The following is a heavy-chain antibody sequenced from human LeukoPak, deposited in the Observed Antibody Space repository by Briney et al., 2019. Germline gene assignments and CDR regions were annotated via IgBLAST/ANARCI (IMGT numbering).Heavy chain of an antibody. CDR2: ISGSGGST. J-gene: IGHJ4*02. CDR3: ARHCRGGSCYPDY. D-gene: IGHD2-15*01. CDR1: GFTFSSYA. Sequence: GGSLRLSCAASGFTFSSYAMSWVRQAPGKGLEWVSAISGSGGSTYYADSVKGRFTISRDNSKNTLFLQMNSLRAEDTAIYYCARHCRGGSCYPDYWGQGTLVTVSS. V-gene: IGHV3-23*01.